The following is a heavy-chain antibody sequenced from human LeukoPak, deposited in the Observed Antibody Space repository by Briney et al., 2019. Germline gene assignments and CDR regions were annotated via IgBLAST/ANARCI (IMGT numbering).Heavy chain of an antibody. CDR3: ATKRGYSYGSPH. Sequence: SVKVSCKGSGGTFSSYAISWVRQAPGQGLEWMGGIIPILGTANYAQKFQGRVTITADESTSTAYMELSSLRSGDTAVYYCATKRGYSYGSPHWGQGTLVTVSS. J-gene: IGHJ4*02. V-gene: IGHV1-69*13. CDR2: IIPILGTA. CDR1: GGTFSSYA. D-gene: IGHD5-18*01.